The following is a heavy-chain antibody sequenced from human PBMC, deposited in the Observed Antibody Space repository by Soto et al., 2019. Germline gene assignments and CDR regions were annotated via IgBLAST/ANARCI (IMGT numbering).Heavy chain of an antibody. CDR1: GGSISSYY. CDR2: IYYSGST. CDR3: ARRWGSAFDI. V-gene: IGHV4-59*08. Sequence: SETLSLTCSVSGGSISSYYWSWIRQPPGKGLEWIGYIYYSGSTNYNPSLKSRVTISVDTSKNQFSLKLSSVTAADTAVYYCARRWGSAFDIWGQGTMVTVSS. D-gene: IGHD3-16*01. J-gene: IGHJ3*02.